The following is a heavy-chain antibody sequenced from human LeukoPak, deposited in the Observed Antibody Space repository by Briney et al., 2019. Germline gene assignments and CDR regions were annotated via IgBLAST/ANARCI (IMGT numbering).Heavy chain of an antibody. CDR1: GASINSYY. CDR2: ASYSGST. Sequence: PSETLSLTCTVSGASINSYYWSWIRQPPGKGLEWIGCASYSGSTDYNPALKSRVTISEDTSKSQVSLKLSSVTAADTAVYFCARGKFGDFEDWGQGTTVTVSS. V-gene: IGHV4-59*01. CDR3: ARGKFGDFED. J-gene: IGHJ6*02. D-gene: IGHD4-17*01.